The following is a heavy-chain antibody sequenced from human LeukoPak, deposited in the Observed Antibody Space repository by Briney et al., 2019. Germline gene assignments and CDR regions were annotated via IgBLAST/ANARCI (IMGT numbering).Heavy chain of an antibody. D-gene: IGHD4-17*01. Sequence: GGSLRLSCAASGFTFNNYAMNWIRQAPGKGLEWVSSISGGGGTTYYAVSAKGRFTISRDNSQNTLYLQMNSLRAEDTAVYYCARDYADYVGYFFFDYWGQGTLVTVSS. CDR2: ISGGGGTT. J-gene: IGHJ4*02. CDR1: GFTFNNYA. CDR3: ARDYADYVGYFFFDY. V-gene: IGHV3-23*01.